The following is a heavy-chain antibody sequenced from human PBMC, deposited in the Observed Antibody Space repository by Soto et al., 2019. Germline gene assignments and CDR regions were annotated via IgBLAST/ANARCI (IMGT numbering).Heavy chain of an antibody. CDR1: GGSFSGYY. CDR3: ARGRYGVVVAGTGGYFDL. J-gene: IGHJ2*01. CDR2: INHSGST. Sequence: QVQLQQWGAGLLKPSETLSLTCAVYGGSFSGYYWSWIRQPPGKGLEWIGEINHSGSTNYNPSLKGRTPISVYTSKHQLSLKLRSETAADTAVYYCARGRYGVVVAGTGGYFDLWGRGPLVTVSS. D-gene: IGHD2-15*01. V-gene: IGHV4-34*01.